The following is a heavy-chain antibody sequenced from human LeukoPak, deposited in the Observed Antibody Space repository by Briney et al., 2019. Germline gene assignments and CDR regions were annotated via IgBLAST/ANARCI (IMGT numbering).Heavy chain of an antibody. D-gene: IGHD3-9*01. CDR3: ARRRDILTGGFDY. V-gene: IGHV4-34*01. J-gene: IGHJ4*02. Sequence: SETLSLTCTVSGGSISSYYWSWIRQPPGKGLEWIGEINHSGSTNYNPSLKSRVTISVDTSKNQFSLKLSSVTAADTAVYYCARRRDILTGGFDYWGQGTLVTVSS. CDR1: GGSISSYY. CDR2: INHSGST.